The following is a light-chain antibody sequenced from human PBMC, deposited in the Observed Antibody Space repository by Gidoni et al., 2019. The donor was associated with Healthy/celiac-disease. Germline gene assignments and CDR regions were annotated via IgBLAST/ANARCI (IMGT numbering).Light chain of an antibody. CDR3: NYRDSSGNHLEDV. V-gene: IGLV3-19*01. J-gene: IGLJ1*01. CDR2: GKN. Sequence: SSELTHDPAVSVALGQTVRITCQGDILRSYYASWYQQKPGQAPVLVIYGKNNRPSGIPDRFSGSSSGNTASLTITGAQAEDVADYYCNYRDSSGNHLEDVFGTGTKVTVL. CDR1: ILRSYY.